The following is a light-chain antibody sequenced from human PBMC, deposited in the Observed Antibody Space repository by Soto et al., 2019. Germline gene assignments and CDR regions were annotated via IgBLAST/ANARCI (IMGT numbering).Light chain of an antibody. V-gene: IGKV3-20*01. Sequence: EIVLTQSPGTLSLSPGERATLSCRASQSVSSGHLAWYQQKPGQAPRLLIYGASIRATGIPDRFSGSGSRTDFTLTISTAEPEDSAVYYCQRYGSSLYTFGQGTKREIK. J-gene: IGKJ2*01. CDR1: QSVSSGH. CDR2: GAS. CDR3: QRYGSSLYT.